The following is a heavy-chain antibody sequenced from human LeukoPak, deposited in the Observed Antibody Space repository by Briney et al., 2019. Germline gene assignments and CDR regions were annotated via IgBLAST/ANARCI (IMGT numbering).Heavy chain of an antibody. J-gene: IGHJ3*02. V-gene: IGHV1-18*01. Sequence: ASVKVSCKASGYTFTSYGISGVRQAPGQGLEWMGWISAYKGNKNYVQKLQGRVTMTTDTSTSTAYMELRSLRSDDTAVYYCAILLWFGELDTAFDIWGQGTMVTVSS. D-gene: IGHD3-10*01. CDR3: AILLWFGELDTAFDI. CDR2: ISAYKGNK. CDR1: GYTFTSYG.